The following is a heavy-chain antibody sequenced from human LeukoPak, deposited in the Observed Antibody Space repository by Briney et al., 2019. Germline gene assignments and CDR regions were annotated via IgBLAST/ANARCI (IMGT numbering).Heavy chain of an antibody. CDR2: ISAYNGNT. J-gene: IGHJ3*02. Sequence: GASVKVSCKASGYTFTNNYLHWVRQAPGQGLEWMGWISAYNGNTNYAQKLQGRVTMTTDTSTSTAYMELRSLRSDDTAVYYCARVCPFYDSSGYYLDAFDIWGQGTMVTVSS. V-gene: IGHV1-18*04. D-gene: IGHD3-22*01. CDR1: GYTFTNNY. CDR3: ARVCPFYDSSGYYLDAFDI.